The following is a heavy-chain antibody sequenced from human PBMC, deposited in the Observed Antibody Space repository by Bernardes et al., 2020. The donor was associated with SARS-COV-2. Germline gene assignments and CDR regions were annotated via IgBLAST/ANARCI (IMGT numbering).Heavy chain of an antibody. CDR3: AKGPGYYYDSSGYSFDY. V-gene: IGHV3-30*18. D-gene: IGHD3-22*01. CDR2: ISYDGSNK. J-gene: IGHJ4*02. CDR1: GFTVSSYG. Sequence: GVLSLSCAASGFTVSSYGMHWVRQASGRGLEWVAVISYDGSNKYYADSVKGRFTISRDNSKNTLYLQMNSLRAEDTAVYYCAKGPGYYYDSSGYSFDYWGQGTLVTVSS.